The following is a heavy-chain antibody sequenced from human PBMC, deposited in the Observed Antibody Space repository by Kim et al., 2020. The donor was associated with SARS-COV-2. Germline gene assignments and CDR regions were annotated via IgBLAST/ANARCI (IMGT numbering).Heavy chain of an antibody. CDR1: GYTFASFG. CDR2: ISGYNGKK. Sequence: ASVKVSCKASGYTFASFGVSFVRQAPGQGLEWMGWISGYNGKKDHAQKFQGRLSMTTDTSTSTAYMDLRGLRSDDTAVYYCARTHGAGTYDNKNIDLWG. CDR3: ARTHGAGTYDNKNIDL. V-gene: IGHV1-18*04. J-gene: IGHJ4*01. D-gene: IGHD3-10*01.